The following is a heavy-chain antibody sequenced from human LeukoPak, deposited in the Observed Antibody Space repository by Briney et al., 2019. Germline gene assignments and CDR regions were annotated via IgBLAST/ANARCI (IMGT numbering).Heavy chain of an antibody. CDR3: ARAGDREVVTASPVDY. Sequence: KPSRTLSLTCTVSGGSFSSGDYCWSWIRQPPGKGLEWIGCIYYSGSTYYNTSLKSRVTISVDTSKNQSSLKLSSVTAADTTVYYCARAGDREVVTASPVDYSGQGTLVTVSS. CDR2: IYYSGST. CDR1: GGSFSSGDYC. V-gene: IGHV4-30-4*08. D-gene: IGHD2-21*02. J-gene: IGHJ4*02.